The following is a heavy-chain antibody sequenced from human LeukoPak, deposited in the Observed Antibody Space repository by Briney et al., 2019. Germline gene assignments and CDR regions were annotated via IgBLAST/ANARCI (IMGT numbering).Heavy chain of an antibody. CDR1: GGSFSGYY. Sequence: SETLSLTCAVYGGSFSGYYWSWIRQPPGKGLEWIGEINHSGSTNYNPSLKSRVTISVDTSKNQFSLKLSSVTAADTAVYYCAVCSTSCYPFQGAFDIWGQGTMVTVSS. CDR2: INHSGST. D-gene: IGHD2-2*01. V-gene: IGHV4-34*01. CDR3: AVCSTSCYPFQGAFDI. J-gene: IGHJ3*02.